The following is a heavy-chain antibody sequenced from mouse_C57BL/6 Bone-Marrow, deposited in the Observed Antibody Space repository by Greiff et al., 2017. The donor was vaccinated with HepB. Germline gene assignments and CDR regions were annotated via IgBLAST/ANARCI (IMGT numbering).Heavy chain of an antibody. Sequence: FQLQQSGPELVKPGASVKISCKASGYSFTDYNMNWVKQSNGKSLEWIGVINPNYGTTSYNQKFKGKATLTVDQSSSTAYMQLNSLTSEDSAVYYCARGQITTVVATKWYFDVWGTGTTVTVSS. J-gene: IGHJ1*03. D-gene: IGHD1-1*01. CDR3: ARGQITTVVATKWYFDV. CDR1: GYSFTDYN. V-gene: IGHV1-39*01. CDR2: INPNYGTT.